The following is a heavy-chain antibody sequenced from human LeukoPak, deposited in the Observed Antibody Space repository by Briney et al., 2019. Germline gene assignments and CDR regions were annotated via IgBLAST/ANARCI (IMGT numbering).Heavy chain of an antibody. V-gene: IGHV4-38-2*02. J-gene: IGHJ3*02. CDR3: ADAGIVGATRAFDI. CDR2: IYHSGST. CDR1: GYSISSGYY. D-gene: IGHD1-26*01. Sequence: SETLSLTCTVSGYSISSGYYWGWIRQPPGKGLEWIGSIYHSGSTYYNPSLKSRVTISVDTSKNQFSLKLSSVTAADTAVYYCADAGIVGATRAFDIWGQGTMVTVSS.